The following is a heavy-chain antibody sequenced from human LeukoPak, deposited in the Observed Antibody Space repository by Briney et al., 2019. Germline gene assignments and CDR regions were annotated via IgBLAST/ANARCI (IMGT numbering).Heavy chain of an antibody. V-gene: IGHV4-61*02. D-gene: IGHD3-22*01. J-gene: IGHJ3*02. CDR3: ARDCPRYDSSGYCAAFDI. Sequence: PSETLSLTCTVSGGSISSGSYYWSWIRQPAGKGLEWIGRIYTSGSTNYNPFLKSRVTISVDTSKNQFSLKLSSVTAADTAMYYCARDCPRYDSSGYCAAFDIWGQGTMVTVSS. CDR1: GGSISSGSYY. CDR2: IYTSGST.